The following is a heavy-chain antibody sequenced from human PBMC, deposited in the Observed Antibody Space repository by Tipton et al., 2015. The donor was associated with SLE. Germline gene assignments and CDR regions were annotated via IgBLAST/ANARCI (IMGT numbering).Heavy chain of an antibody. Sequence: TLSLTCAVSGGSISSNNWWSWVRQPPGKGLEWIGEIYHSGSTNYNPSLKSRVTISVDTSKNQFSLKLSSVTAADTAVYYCARGTTLRFGHKVWGKGTTVTVSS. V-gene: IGHV4-4*02. D-gene: IGHD3-3*01. CDR1: GGSISSNNW. CDR3: ARGTTLRFGHKV. CDR2: IYHSGST. J-gene: IGHJ6*04.